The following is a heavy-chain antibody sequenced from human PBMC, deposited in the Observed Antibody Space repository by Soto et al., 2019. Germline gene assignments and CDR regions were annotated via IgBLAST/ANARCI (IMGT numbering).Heavy chain of an antibody. J-gene: IGHJ6*02. CDR2: IIPIFGTA. Sequence: QVQLVQSGAEVKKPGSSVKVSCKASGGTFSSYAISWVRQAPGQGLEWMGGIIPIFGTANYAQKFQGRVTITADESTSTAYRELSSLRSEDTAVYYCARAPANRYSGDVEGWIYYYCGMDVWGQGTTVTVSS. D-gene: IGHD5-12*01. V-gene: IGHV1-69*12. CDR3: ARAPANRYSGDVEGWIYYYCGMDV. CDR1: GGTFSSYA.